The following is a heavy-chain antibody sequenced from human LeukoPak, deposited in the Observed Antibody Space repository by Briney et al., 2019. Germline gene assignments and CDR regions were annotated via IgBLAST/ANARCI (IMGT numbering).Heavy chain of an antibody. Sequence: EASVKVSCKASGYTFTSYYMHWVRQAPGQGLEWMGLINPTGGSTGYAQKFQGRVTMTGDMSTSTDYMELSSLRSEDTAIYYCARDNSVGDNAWWFDPWGQGTLVTVSS. CDR1: GYTFTSYY. CDR3: ARDNSVGDNAWWFDP. CDR2: INPTGGST. J-gene: IGHJ5*02. V-gene: IGHV1-46*01. D-gene: IGHD1-26*01.